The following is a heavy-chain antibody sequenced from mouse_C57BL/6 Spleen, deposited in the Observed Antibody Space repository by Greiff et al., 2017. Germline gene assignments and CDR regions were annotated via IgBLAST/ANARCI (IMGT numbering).Heavy chain of an antibody. CDR1: GYAFSSSW. V-gene: IGHV1-82*01. D-gene: IGHD2-4*01. CDR2: LYPGDGDT. J-gene: IGHJ4*01. Sequence: VKLMESGPELVKPGASVKISCKASGYAFSSSWMNWVKQRPGKGLEWIGRLYPGDGDTNYNGKFKGKATLTADKSSSTAYIQLSSLTSEDSSVYFFAIYYDYDAYAMDYWGQGTSVTVSA. CDR3: AIYYDYDAYAMDY.